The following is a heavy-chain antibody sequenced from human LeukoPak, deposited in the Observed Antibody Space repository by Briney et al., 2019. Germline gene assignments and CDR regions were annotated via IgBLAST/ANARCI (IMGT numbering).Heavy chain of an antibody. V-gene: IGHV3-48*01. J-gene: IGHJ4*02. Sequence: ETLSLTCTVSGGSISSSSYYWGWVRQAPGKGLEWVSYISSSSSTIYYADSVKGRFTISRDNAKNSLYLEMNSLRAEDTAVYYCARVFIGDYGDYQFDYWGQGTLVTVSS. CDR2: ISSSSSTI. CDR3: ARVFIGDYGDYQFDY. D-gene: IGHD4-17*01. CDR1: GGSISSSSYY.